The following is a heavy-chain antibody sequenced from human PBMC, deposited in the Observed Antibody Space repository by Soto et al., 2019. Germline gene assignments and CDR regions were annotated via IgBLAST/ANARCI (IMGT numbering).Heavy chain of an antibody. CDR2: ISYDGSNK. J-gene: IGHJ1*01. V-gene: IGHV3-30-3*01. D-gene: IGHD5-12*01. Sequence: QVQLVESGGGVVQPGRSLRLSCAASGFTFSSYAMHWVRQAPGKGLEWVAVISYDGSNKYYADSVKGRFTISRDKSKHTLYLQMNSLRAEDTAVYYCASGHGYNLLEYFQHWGQGTLVTVSS. CDR3: ASGHGYNLLEYFQH. CDR1: GFTFSSYA.